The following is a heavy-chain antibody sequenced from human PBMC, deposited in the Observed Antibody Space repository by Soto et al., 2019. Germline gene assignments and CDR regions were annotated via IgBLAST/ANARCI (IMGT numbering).Heavy chain of an antibody. CDR1: GFTFDSCA. CDR3: AKGKTSGWYYFDF. V-gene: IGHV3-23*01. D-gene: IGHD6-19*01. Sequence: VGSLRLSCAASGFTFDSCAMSWVRQAPGKGLEWILGISGSGGSTYYADSVKGRFTISRDNSKNTLYLEMNSLRADDTAVYYCAKGKTSGWYYFDFWGQGTLVTVSS. CDR2: ISGSGGST. J-gene: IGHJ4*02.